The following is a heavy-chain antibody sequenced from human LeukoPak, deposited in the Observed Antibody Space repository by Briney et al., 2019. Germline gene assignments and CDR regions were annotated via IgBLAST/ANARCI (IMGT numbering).Heavy chain of an antibody. D-gene: IGHD4-23*01. CDR2: IYYSGST. V-gene: IGHV4-59*08. CDR1: GGSIISYY. CDR3: ARHSSDYGGNFGY. J-gene: IGHJ4*02. Sequence: PSETLSLTCTVSGGSIISYYWSWIRQPPGKGLEWIGYIYYSGSTKYNPSLKSRVSISVDTSKNQFSLKLGSVTAADTAVYYCARHSSDYGGNFGYWGQGTLVTVSS.